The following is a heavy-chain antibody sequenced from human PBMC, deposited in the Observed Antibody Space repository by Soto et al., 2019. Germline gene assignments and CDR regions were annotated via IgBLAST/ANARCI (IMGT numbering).Heavy chain of an antibody. CDR3: AKDEAPGYSYGYYFDY. CDR1: GFTFSSYA. CDR2: ISGSGGST. Sequence: PGGSLRLSCAASGFTFSSYAMSWVRQAPGKGLEWVSAISGSGGSTYYADSVKGRFTISRDNSKNTLYLQMNSLRAEDTAVYYCAKDEAPGYSYGYYFDYWGQGALVTVSS. J-gene: IGHJ4*02. V-gene: IGHV3-23*01. D-gene: IGHD5-18*01.